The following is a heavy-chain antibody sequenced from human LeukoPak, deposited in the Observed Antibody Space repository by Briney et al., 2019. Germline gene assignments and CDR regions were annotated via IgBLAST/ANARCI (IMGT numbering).Heavy chain of an antibody. J-gene: IGHJ4*02. Sequence: GGSLRLSCAASGFTFAGSFMSWVRRAPGKGLEWVSAISVNGNSIYYADSVKGRFTISRDNSKSTLYLQMDSLRAEDTAVYQCAKDSPVLTVWGQGTLVTVS. D-gene: IGHD3-9*01. CDR3: AKDSPVLTV. CDR1: GFTFAGSF. CDR2: ISVNGNSI. V-gene: IGHV3-23*01.